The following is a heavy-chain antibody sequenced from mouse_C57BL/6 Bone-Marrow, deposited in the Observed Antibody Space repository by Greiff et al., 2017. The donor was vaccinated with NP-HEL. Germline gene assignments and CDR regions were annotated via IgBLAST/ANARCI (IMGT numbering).Heavy chain of an antibody. D-gene: IGHD1-1*01. CDR2: INPSSGYT. V-gene: IGHV1-4*01. J-gene: IGHJ1*03. CDR1: GYTFTSYT. Sequence: QVQLKESGAELARPGASVKMSCKASGYTFTSYTMHWVKQRPGQGLEWIGYINPSSGYTKYNQKFKDKATLTADKSSSTAYMQLSSLTSEDSAVYYCASDYYYGSSYWYFDVWGTGTTVTVSS. CDR3: ASDYYYGSSYWYFDV.